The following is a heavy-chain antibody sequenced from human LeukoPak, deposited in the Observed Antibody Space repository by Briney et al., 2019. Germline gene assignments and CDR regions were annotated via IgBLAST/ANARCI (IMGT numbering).Heavy chain of an antibody. V-gene: IGHV3-11*01. CDR3: ARDLMIRGVHDY. J-gene: IGHJ4*02. CDR1: GFTFSDYY. Sequence: PGGSLRLSCAPSGFTFSDYYMSWIRQAPGKGLEWVSLISHTATTTNYADSVKGRFTISRDNAKNSLYLQMNSLRAEDTAVYYCARDLMIRGVHDYWGQGTLVTVSS. D-gene: IGHD3-10*01. CDR2: ISHTATTT.